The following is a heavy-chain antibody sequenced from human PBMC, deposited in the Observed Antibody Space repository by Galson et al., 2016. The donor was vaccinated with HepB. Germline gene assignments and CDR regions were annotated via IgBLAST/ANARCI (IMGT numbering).Heavy chain of an antibody. Sequence: SLRLSCAASGFTFDDFGIDWVRQAPGKGLEWVSGVSWNSGIIGYADSVKGRFTISRDNAKNSLYLQMNSLHQGPIGLPPGTLLQEHLWG. J-gene: IGHJ6*01. CDR2: VSWNSGII. V-gene: IGHV3-9*01. CDR1: GFTFDDFG. CDR3: TLLQEHL.